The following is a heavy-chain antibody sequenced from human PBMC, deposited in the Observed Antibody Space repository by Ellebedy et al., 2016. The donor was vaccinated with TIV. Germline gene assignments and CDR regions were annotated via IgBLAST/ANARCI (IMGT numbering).Heavy chain of an antibody. V-gene: IGHV3-66*01. CDR3: ARDALVMAVAGTVDL. CDR1: GFDVDSNY. Sequence: GESLKISCVGSGFDVDSNYMSWVRQAPGKGLEWVSIIYSGGSTFYADFVKGRFIISKDISKNTLHLQMNSLRVEDTAVYYCARDALVMAVAGTVDLWGQGTLVTVSS. D-gene: IGHD6-19*01. J-gene: IGHJ5*02. CDR2: IYSGGST.